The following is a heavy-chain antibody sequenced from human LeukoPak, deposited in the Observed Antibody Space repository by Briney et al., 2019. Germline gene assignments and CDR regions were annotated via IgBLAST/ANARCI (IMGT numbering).Heavy chain of an antibody. CDR3: ARDGMGSSITDY. V-gene: IGHV1-69*04. Sequence: SVKVSCKASGGTFSSYAISWVRQAPGQGLEWMGRIVPILGIANYAQKFQGRVTITADESTSTAYMELSSLRSEDTAVYYCARDGMGSSITDYWGQGTLVTVSS. J-gene: IGHJ4*02. CDR1: GGTFSSYA. D-gene: IGHD1-26*01. CDR2: IVPILGIA.